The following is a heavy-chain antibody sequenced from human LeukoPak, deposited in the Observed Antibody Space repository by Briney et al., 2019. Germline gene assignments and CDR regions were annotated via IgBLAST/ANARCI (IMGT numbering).Heavy chain of an antibody. Sequence: ASVKVSCKASGYTFTSYDINWVRQATGQGLEWMGWMNPNSGNTGYAQKFQGRVTMTRNTSISTAYMELSSLRSEDTAVYYCARGTSGYSSSWYYYYYYMDVWGKGTTVTISS. D-gene: IGHD6-13*01. V-gene: IGHV1-8*01. J-gene: IGHJ6*03. CDR2: MNPNSGNT. CDR3: ARGTSGYSSSWYYYYYYMDV. CDR1: GYTFTSYD.